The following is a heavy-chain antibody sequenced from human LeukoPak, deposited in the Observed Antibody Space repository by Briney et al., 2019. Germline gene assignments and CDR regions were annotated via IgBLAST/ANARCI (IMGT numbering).Heavy chain of an antibody. CDR2: SCYSGST. Sequence: SETLSLTCTVSGGSISSSTYYWGWLRQPPGKGLERIGRSCYSGSTYNIPASKSRATISVYTSKDQFSLKLSSVTAADTAVYYCTRSAGRTKGLYYWGQGTLVTVSS. J-gene: IGHJ4*02. CDR3: TRSAGRTKGLYY. V-gene: IGHV4-39*01. D-gene: IGHD1-14*01. CDR1: GGSISSSTYY.